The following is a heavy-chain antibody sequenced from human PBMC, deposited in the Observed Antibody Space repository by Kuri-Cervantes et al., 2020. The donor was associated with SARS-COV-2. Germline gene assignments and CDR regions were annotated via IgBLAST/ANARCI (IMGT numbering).Heavy chain of an antibody. CDR3: AKDIDIVVVPAYYYYYGMDV. CDR1: GFTFSSYG. V-gene: IGHV3-30*18. CDR2: ISYDGSNK. J-gene: IGHJ6*02. Sequence: LSLTCAASGFTFSSYGMHWVRQAPGKGLEWVAVISYDGSNKYYADSVKGRFTISRDNSKNTLCLQMNSLRAEDTAVYYCAKDIDIVVVPAYYYYYGMDVWGQGTTVTVSS. D-gene: IGHD2-2*01.